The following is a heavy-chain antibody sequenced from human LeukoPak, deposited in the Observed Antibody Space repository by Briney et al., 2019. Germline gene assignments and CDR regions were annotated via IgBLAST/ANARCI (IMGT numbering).Heavy chain of an antibody. CDR3: ARSLFRIAARPHFDY. V-gene: IGHV4-39*02. D-gene: IGHD6-6*01. CDR1: GDSLNSSTYY. J-gene: IGHJ4*02. Sequence: SETLSLTCTVSGDSLNSSTYYWGWVRQPPGKGLEYIGSVIYSGNSYYNPTLKGRVTLSIDTSKNHFSLRLSSVTAADTAVYYCARSLFRIAARPHFDYWGRGTLGTVSS. CDR2: VIYSGNS.